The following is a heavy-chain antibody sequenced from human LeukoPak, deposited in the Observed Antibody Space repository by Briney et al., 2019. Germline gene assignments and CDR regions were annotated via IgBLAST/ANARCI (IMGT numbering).Heavy chain of an antibody. D-gene: IGHD2-2*01. Sequence: GGSLRLSCAASGFTFSSYWMHWVRQAPGKGLVWVSRISSDGSSTSYADSVKGRFSTSRDNAKNTLYLQMNSLRAGDTAVYYCAKAVGTTNMGSWGQGALVSVSS. CDR2: ISSDGSST. CDR1: GFTFSSYW. V-gene: IGHV3-74*01. CDR3: AKAVGTTNMGS. J-gene: IGHJ5*02.